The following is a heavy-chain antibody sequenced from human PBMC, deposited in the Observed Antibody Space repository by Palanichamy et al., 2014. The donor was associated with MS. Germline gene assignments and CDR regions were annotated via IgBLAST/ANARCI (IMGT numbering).Heavy chain of an antibody. V-gene: IGHV3-74*01. J-gene: IGHJ6*02. Sequence: EVQLVESGGGLVQPGGSLRLSCAASGLSFSSTWMHWVRQAPGKGLVWVSRIKSDGISTSYADSVKGRFTISRDNAKNTLFLQMNSLRAEDTAVYYCARDYYYNMDVWGQGTTVTVS. CDR3: ARDYYYNMDV. CDR1: GLSFSSTW. CDR2: IKSDGIST.